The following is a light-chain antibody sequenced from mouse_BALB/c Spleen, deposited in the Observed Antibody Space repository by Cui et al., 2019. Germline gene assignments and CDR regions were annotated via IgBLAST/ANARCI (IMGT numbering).Light chain of an antibody. CDR1: QNINVW. Sequence: DIQMNQSPSSLSASLRHTLTITCHASQNINVWLRWYQQKPGNSPKLMIYEASNMQTGVPSRFRGSGSGTGFTLTISRLQPEDIATYYCQQGKSYPRTVGGGTKLEIK. CDR2: EAS. CDR3: QQGKSYPRT. V-gene: IGKV13-85*01. J-gene: IGKJ1*01.